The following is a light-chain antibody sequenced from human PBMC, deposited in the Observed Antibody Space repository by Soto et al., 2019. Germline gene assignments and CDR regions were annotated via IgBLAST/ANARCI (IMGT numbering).Light chain of an antibody. CDR3: QQRRYWPLT. V-gene: IGKV1-5*01. CDR1: QSISSW. J-gene: IGKJ4*01. CDR2: DAS. Sequence: MTQSPATLSASVGDRVTITCRASQSISSWLAWYQQKPGKAPKLLIYDASHLESGVPSRFSGSESGSEFTLTISSLEPEDFAVYFCQQRRYWPLTFGGGTKVDIK.